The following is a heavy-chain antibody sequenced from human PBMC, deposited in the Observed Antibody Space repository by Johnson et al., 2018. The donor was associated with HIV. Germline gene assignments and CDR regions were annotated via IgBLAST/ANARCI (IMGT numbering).Heavy chain of an antibody. V-gene: IGHV3-66*02. CDR2: IHSDGST. CDR3: ASSPMRYSSSAYAFDI. D-gene: IGHD6-6*01. J-gene: IGHJ3*02. CDR1: GFTVSRNY. Sequence: VQLVESGGGLVQPGGSLRLSCAASGFTVSRNYMSWVRQAPGKGLESVSVIHSDGSTYYADPVTGRCTISRDNSKNTLYLQMNSLRAEDTAVYYCASSPMRYSSSAYAFDIWGQGTMVTVSS.